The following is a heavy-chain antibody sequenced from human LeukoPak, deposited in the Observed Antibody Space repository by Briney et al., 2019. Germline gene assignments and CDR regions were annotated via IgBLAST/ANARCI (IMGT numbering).Heavy chain of an antibody. Sequence: PGGSLRLSCAASGFTFSIYTMNWLRQAPGKGLEWVSIINYNGDTKYYADSVQGRFTISRDNSKNTVYLQMNSLRAEDTAIYYCAKDGHCPALCTTQIAVAGDNDNWGQGTLVTVSS. V-gene: IGHV3-23*01. CDR1: GFTFSIYT. CDR2: INYNGDTK. D-gene: IGHD6-19*01. CDR3: AKDGHCPALCTTQIAVAGDNDN. J-gene: IGHJ4*02.